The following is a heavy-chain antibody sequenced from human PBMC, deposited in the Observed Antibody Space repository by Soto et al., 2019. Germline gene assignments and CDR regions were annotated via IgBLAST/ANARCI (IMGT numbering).Heavy chain of an antibody. Sequence: GGSLRLSCAVSGFTFSSWGMSWVRQAPGKGLEWVSAIGGSGPTTYYADSVKGRFTISRDTSKNTLYLQMNSLRGDDTAVYYCAKDGIAVSGPGTNAFDVWGQGTMVTVSS. D-gene: IGHD6-19*01. V-gene: IGHV3-23*01. J-gene: IGHJ3*01. CDR2: IGGSGPTT. CDR3: AKDGIAVSGPGTNAFDV. CDR1: GFTFSSWG.